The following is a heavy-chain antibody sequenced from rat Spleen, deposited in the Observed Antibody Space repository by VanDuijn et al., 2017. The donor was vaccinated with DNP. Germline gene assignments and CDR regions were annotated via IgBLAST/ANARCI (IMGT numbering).Heavy chain of an antibody. D-gene: IGHD1-2*01. CDR3: ARQDYSNYNYFDY. Sequence: EVQLVESGGGLMQPGRSLKLSCAASGFTFSNYYMAWVRQAPKKGLEWVATISTSGTRTYYQDSGKGRFTIPRDNAKSSLYLQMNSLKSEDAATYYCARQDYSNYNYFDYWGQGVMVTVSS. J-gene: IGHJ2*01. CDR2: ISTSGTRT. V-gene: IGHV5-25*01. CDR1: GFTFSNYY.